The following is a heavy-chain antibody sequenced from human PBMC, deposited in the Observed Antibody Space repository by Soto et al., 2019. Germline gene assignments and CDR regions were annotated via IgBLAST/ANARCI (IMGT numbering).Heavy chain of an antibody. Sequence: EVQLLESGGDLVQPGGSLRLSCVASGFSFDNYAMSWVRQAPGKGLEWVSAIKSDGSSTYYAASVKERFIISSDNSKNTLYLQLNSLGAEDMYVYYGAQLGLMAFSHKHYFNHLGRGTLVTVSS. D-gene: IGHD2-21*01. CDR1: GFSFDNYA. CDR3: AQLGLMAFSHKHYFNH. V-gene: IGHV3-23*01. J-gene: IGHJ4*02. CDR2: IKSDGSST.